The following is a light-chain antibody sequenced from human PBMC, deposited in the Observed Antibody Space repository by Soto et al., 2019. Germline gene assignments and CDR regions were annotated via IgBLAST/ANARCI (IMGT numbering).Light chain of an antibody. V-gene: IGKV1-33*01. CDR3: QQYDTLSFT. J-gene: IGKJ3*01. CDR1: HDISNY. CDR2: DAS. Sequence: DIQMTQSPSSLSASVGDRVTITCQASHDISNYLNWYQQKLGKAPKLLIYDASNLEPGVPSRFSGSGSGTKFIFTISSLQPEDLATYYCQQYDTLSFTFGPGTKVDL.